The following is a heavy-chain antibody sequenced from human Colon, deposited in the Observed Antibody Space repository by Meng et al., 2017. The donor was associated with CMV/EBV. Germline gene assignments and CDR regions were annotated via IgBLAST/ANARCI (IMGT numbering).Heavy chain of an antibody. J-gene: IGHJ4*02. Sequence: QVQLMEAGGGVKELGAAVKVSCKTSGYTFSDYYMHWWRQAPGQGLEWMGWIRSDGSATNYAQKFRGRVTMTRDASVSTAYMELSGLTSDDTAVYFCVRSSGWSLFDYWGPGALVTVSS. D-gene: IGHD6-19*01. V-gene: IGHV1-2*02. CDR1: GYTFSDYY. CDR2: IRSDGSAT. CDR3: VRSSGWSLFDY.